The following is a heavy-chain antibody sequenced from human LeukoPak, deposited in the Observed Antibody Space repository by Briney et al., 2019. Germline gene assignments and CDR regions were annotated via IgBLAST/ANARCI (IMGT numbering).Heavy chain of an antibody. D-gene: IGHD3-3*01. Sequence: ASVKVSCKASGGTFSSYAISWVRQAPGQGLEWMGGIIPIFGTANYAQKFQGRVTITADESTSTAYMELSSLRSEDTAVYYCARAKGDFWSGYYMDYYYYMDVWGKGTTVTVSS. V-gene: IGHV1-69*13. CDR1: GGTFSSYA. CDR3: ARAKGDFWSGYYMDYYYYMDV. J-gene: IGHJ6*03. CDR2: IIPIFGTA.